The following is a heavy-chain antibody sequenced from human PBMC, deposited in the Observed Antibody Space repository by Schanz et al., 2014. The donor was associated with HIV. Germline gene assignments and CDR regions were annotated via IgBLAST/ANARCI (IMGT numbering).Heavy chain of an antibody. CDR3: AREYLGYSSGFDP. Sequence: QVQLVESGGGVVQPGRSLRLSCAASGFTFTSFGMHWVRQAPGKGLDWVAVIWYDGSNKYYADSVKGRFTISRDNSKKALYLQMNSLRAEDTAVYYCAREYLGYSSGFDPWGQGTLVTVSS. D-gene: IGHD6-19*01. V-gene: IGHV3-33*01. CDR1: GFTFTSFG. J-gene: IGHJ5*02. CDR2: IWYDGSNK.